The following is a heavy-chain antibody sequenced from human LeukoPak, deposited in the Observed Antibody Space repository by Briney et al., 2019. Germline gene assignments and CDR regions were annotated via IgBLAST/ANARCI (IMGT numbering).Heavy chain of an antibody. J-gene: IGHJ4*02. V-gene: IGHV4-4*02. CDR3: ARASHWNQLHYFDY. CDR1: GGSISSSNW. D-gene: IGHD1-1*01. CDR2: IYHSGST. Sequence: SETLALTCAVSGGSISSSNWWSWVRQPPGKGLEWIGEIYHSGSTNYNPSLKSRVTISVDKSKNQFSLKLSSVTAADTAVYYCARASHWNQLHYFDYWGQGTLVTVSS.